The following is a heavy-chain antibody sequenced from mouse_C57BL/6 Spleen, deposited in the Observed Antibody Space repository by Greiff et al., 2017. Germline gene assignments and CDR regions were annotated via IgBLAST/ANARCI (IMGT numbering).Heavy chain of an antibody. J-gene: IGHJ3*01. CDR2: IWSGGST. CDR1: GFSLTSYG. V-gene: IGHV2-2*01. D-gene: IGHD2-1*01. Sequence: QVQLKQSGPGLVQPSQRLSITCTVSGFSLTSYGVHWVRQSPGKGLEWLGVIWSGGSTDYNAAFISRLSISKDNSKSQVFFKMNSLQADDTAIYYCARLYYGNYGGFAYWGQGTLVTVSA. CDR3: ARLYYGNYGGFAY.